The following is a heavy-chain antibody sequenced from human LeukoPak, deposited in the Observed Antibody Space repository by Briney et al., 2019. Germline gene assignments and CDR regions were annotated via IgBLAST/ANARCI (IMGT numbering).Heavy chain of an antibody. CDR2: IYNSGSA. CDR3: ASGSGYFFDY. D-gene: IGHD1-14*01. V-gene: IGHV4-39*01. Sequence: SETLSVTCTVSGASIRRTSYYWGWIRQPPGKGLEWIGTIYNSGSAYYNPSLKSRVTISVDTSKNQFSLKVSSVTAADTAVYYCASGSGYFFDYWGQGTLVTVSS. J-gene: IGHJ4*02. CDR1: GASIRRTSYY.